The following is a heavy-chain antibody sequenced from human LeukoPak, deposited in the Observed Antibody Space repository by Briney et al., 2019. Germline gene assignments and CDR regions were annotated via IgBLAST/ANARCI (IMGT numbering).Heavy chain of an antibody. V-gene: IGHV4-39*01. CDR1: GGSISSSSHY. D-gene: IGHD2-15*01. Sequence: SETLSLTCTVSGGSISSSSHYWGWIRQPPGKGLEWIGSMYYSGGTYYNPSLKSRVTISIDTSRNQFSLKLNSVTAADTAVYYCARLVRYCSANSCYPFDYWGQGTLVTVSS. CDR2: MYYSGGT. J-gene: IGHJ4*02. CDR3: ARLVRYCSANSCYPFDY.